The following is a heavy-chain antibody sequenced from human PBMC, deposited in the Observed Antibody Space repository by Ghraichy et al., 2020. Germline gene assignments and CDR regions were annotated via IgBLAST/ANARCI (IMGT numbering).Heavy chain of an antibody. Sequence: GGSLRLSCVASGLTFSTYGMHWVRQVPGKGLEWVAVIADDGRDKQYADSVKGRFTISRDNSKNTVFLQMSDLRGDDTAVYYCAKDRNRGSAVYYFDQWGQGTLVTVSS. J-gene: IGHJ4*02. CDR2: IADDGRDK. CDR1: GLTFSTYG. D-gene: IGHD2-2*01. CDR3: AKDRNRGSAVYYFDQ. V-gene: IGHV3-30*18.